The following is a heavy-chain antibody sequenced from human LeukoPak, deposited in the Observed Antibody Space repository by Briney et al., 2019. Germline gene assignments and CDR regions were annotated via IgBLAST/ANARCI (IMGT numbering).Heavy chain of an antibody. V-gene: IGHV4-31*03. CDR2: IYYSGST. D-gene: IGHD3-3*01. Sequence: SETLSLTCTVSGGSISSGDYFWSWIRQHPGTGLEWIGYIYYSGSTYYNPSLKSRLIMSVDTSKNQFSLKLTSVTAADTAVYYCARVPASGWRYFDYWGQGTLVTVSS. CDR1: GGSISSGDYF. J-gene: IGHJ4*02. CDR3: ARVPASGWRYFDY.